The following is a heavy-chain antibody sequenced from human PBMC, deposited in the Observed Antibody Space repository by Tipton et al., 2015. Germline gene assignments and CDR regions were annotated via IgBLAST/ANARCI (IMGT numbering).Heavy chain of an antibody. CDR2: ISSSSTYI. D-gene: IGHD2/OR15-2a*01. V-gene: IGHV3-21*04. J-gene: IGHJ4*02. Sequence: SLRLSCAASGFTFSSYSMNWVRQAPGKGLEWVSSISSSSTYIYYADSVKGRFTISRDNANNSLSLQMNSLRAEDTAIYYCARDLIGIPPEFRDYFDYWGQGTLVTVSS. CDR1: GFTFSSYS. CDR3: ARDLIGIPPEFRDYFDY.